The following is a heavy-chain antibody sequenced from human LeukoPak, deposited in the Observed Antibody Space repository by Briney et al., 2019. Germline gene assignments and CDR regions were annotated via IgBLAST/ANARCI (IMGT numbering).Heavy chain of an antibody. CDR3: ARGFAWDSSSFGYYFDY. J-gene: IGHJ4*02. Sequence: ASVKVSCKASGYTFTSYYMHWVRQAPGQGLEWMGIINPSGGSTSYAQKFQGRVTMTRDTSTSTVYMELSSLRSEDTAVYYCARGFAWDSSSFGYYFDYWDQGTLVTVSS. CDR2: INPSGGST. V-gene: IGHV1-46*01. D-gene: IGHD6-6*01. CDR1: GYTFTSYY.